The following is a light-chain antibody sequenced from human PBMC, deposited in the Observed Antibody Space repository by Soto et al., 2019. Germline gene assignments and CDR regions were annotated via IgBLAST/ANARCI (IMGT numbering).Light chain of an antibody. CDR2: LNSDGSH. Sequence: QSVLTQPPSASASLGASVKLTCTLSSGHSSYAIAWHQQQPEKGPRYLMKLNSDGSHSKGDGIPDRFSGSSSGAERYLTISSLQSEDEADYYCQTWGTGIHVFGGGTQLTVL. CDR3: QTWGTGIHV. V-gene: IGLV4-69*01. CDR1: SGHSSYA. J-gene: IGLJ7*01.